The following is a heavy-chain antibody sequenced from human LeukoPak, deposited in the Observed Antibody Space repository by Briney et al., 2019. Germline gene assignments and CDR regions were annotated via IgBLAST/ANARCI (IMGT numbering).Heavy chain of an antibody. CDR3: ARDLRYYYYMDV. Sequence: GGSLRLSCAASGFTFSDYYMSWIRQAPGKGLEWVSYISSSGSTIYYADSVKGRFTISRDNAKNSLNLQMNSLRAEDTAVYYCARDLRYYYYMDVWGKGTTVTVSS. J-gene: IGHJ6*03. CDR1: GFTFSDYY. CDR2: ISSSGSTI. V-gene: IGHV3-11*01.